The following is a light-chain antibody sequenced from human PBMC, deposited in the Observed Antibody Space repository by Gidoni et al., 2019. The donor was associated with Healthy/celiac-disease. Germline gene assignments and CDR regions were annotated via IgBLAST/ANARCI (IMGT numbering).Light chain of an antibody. CDR2: DAS. Sequence: IVLTQSPATLSVSPGERATLSCRASQSVSSYLAWYQQKPGQAPRLLIYDASNRATGIPARFSGSGSGTDFTLTISSLEPEDFAVYYCQQRSNWPLTFXGXTKVEIK. J-gene: IGKJ4*01. CDR1: QSVSSY. CDR3: QQRSNWPLT. V-gene: IGKV3-11*01.